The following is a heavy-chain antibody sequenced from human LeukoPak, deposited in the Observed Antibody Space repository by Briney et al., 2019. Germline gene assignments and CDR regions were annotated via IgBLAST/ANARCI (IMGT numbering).Heavy chain of an antibody. Sequence: SETLSLTCTVSGGSISSYYWSWIRQPPGKGLEWIGYIYYSGSTNYNPSLKSRVTISVDTSKNQFSLRLTSVTAADTAVYYCASGAYSFYYMDVWGKGTTVTISS. V-gene: IGHV4-59*01. CDR2: IYYSGST. D-gene: IGHD5-18*01. CDR1: GGSISSYY. CDR3: ASGAYSFYYMDV. J-gene: IGHJ6*03.